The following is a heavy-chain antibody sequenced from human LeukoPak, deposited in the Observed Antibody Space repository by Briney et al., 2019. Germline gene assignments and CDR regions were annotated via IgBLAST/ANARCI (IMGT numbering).Heavy chain of an antibody. CDR1: GGSISSYY. CDR2: IYYSGST. V-gene: IGHV4-39*01. Sequence: PSETLSLTCTVSGGSISSYYWGWIRQPPGKGLEWIGSIYYSGSTYYNPSLKSRVTISVDTSKNQFSLKLSSVTAADTAVYYCASYIMNAFDIWGQGTMVTVSS. D-gene: IGHD3-16*01. CDR3: ASYIMNAFDI. J-gene: IGHJ3*02.